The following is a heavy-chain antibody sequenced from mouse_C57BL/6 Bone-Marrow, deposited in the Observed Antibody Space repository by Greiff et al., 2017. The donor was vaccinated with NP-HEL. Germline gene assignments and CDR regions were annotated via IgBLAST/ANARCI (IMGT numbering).Heavy chain of an antibody. CDR3: ARYLITTAYYFDY. V-gene: IGHV1-26*01. Sequence: EVQLQQSGPELVKPGASVKISCKASGYTFTDYYMNWVKQSHGKSLEWIGDINPNNGGTSYNQKFKGKATLTVDKSSSTAYMELRSLTSEDSAVYYCARYLITTAYYFDYWGQGTTLTVSS. CDR1: GYTFTDYY. J-gene: IGHJ2*01. CDR2: INPNNGGT. D-gene: IGHD1-1*01.